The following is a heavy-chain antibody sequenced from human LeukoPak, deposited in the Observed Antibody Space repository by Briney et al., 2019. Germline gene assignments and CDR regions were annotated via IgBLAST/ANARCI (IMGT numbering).Heavy chain of an antibody. Sequence: GGSLRLSCAASGISFSDYYMSWIRQAPGKGLEWLSYISSGGSTIYYAGSVKGRFTVSRDSAKNSLYLQINSLRAEDTAVYYCARDPGNHIQLWLQYFDYWGQGTLVTVSS. CDR2: ISSGGSTI. CDR1: GISFSDYY. CDR3: ARDPGNHIQLWLQYFDY. V-gene: IGHV3-11*01. D-gene: IGHD5-18*01. J-gene: IGHJ4*02.